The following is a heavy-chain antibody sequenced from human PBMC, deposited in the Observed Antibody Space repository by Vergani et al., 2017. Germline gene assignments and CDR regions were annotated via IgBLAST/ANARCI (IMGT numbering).Heavy chain of an antibody. Sequence: QVQLQESGPGLVKPSQTLSLTCPVSGASINNDFYYWHWIRQPAGKGLEWIGRIYVSGITDYNSSLQSRVSMSVDTSKNQFSLTLTSVTAADTAVYYCARDNKQLRPRAFDLWVQGAMVTVSS. J-gene: IGHJ3*01. D-gene: IGHD4-23*01. CDR3: ARDNKQLRPRAFDL. V-gene: IGHV4-61*02. CDR2: IYVSGIT. CDR1: GASINNDFYY.